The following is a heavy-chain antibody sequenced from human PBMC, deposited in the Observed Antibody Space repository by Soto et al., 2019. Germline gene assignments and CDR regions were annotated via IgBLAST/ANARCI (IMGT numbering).Heavy chain of an antibody. V-gene: IGHV3-64*01. CDR3: VRRVSGNYDY. Sequence: EVQLAESGGGMVQPGGSLRLSCVASGFTFSSYDMHWVRQAPGKGLEYVSSISSNGGTTYYGNSVKGRFTISRDNSKNTLYLQTGSRRAEDMAVYYCVRRVSGNYDYWGQGTVVTVSS. J-gene: IGHJ4*02. CDR1: GFTFSSYD. D-gene: IGHD1-7*01. CDR2: ISSNGGTT.